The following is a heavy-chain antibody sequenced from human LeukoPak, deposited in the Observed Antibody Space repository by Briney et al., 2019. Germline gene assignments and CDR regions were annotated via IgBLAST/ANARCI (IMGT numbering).Heavy chain of an antibody. CDR1: GGSISSSYY. CDR2: IYYSGTT. J-gene: IGHJ4*02. V-gene: IGHV4-39*01. D-gene: IGHD1-14*01. CDR3: ARQNPGADY. Sequence: SETLSLTCFVSGGSISSSYYWGWIRQTPGKGLEWIGSIYYSGTTNYNPSLKSRVAISVDTSKNQFSLRLSSVTAADTAVYYCARQNPGADYWGQGTLVTVSS.